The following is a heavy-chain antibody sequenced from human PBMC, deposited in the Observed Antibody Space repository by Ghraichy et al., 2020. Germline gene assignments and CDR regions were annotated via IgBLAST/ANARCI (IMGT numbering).Heavy chain of an antibody. V-gene: IGHV4-59*01. CDR1: GGSISSYY. CDR3: ERDSSLGVTIFGSSLGMDV. D-gene: IGHD3-3*01. CDR2: IYYSGST. J-gene: IGHJ6*02. Sequence: SETLSLTCTVSGGSISSYYWSWIRQPPGKGLEWIGYIYYSGSTNYNPSLKSRVTISVDTSKNQFSLKLSSVTAADTAVYYCERDSSLGVTIFGSSLGMDVWGQGTTVTVSS.